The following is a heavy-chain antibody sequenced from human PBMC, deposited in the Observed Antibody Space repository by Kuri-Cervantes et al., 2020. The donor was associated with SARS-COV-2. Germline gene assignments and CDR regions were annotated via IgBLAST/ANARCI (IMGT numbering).Heavy chain of an antibody. J-gene: IGHJ5*02. CDR3: TRGGYTSALSRQNWFDP. CDR2: IKYGGSEK. Sequence: GGSLRLSCAASGFTFSNSWMSWVRQAPGKGLEWVANIKYGGSEKYYVDSVKGRFIISRDNAKNSVYLQMNSLRDADTAVYYCTRGGYTSALSRQNWFDPWGQGTLVTVSS. D-gene: IGHD6-19*01. V-gene: IGHV3-7*03. CDR1: GFTFSNSW.